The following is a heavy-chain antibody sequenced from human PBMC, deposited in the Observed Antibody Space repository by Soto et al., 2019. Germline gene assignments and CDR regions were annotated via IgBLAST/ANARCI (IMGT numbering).Heavy chain of an antibody. CDR1: GFTFSSYS. Sequence: GGSLRLSCAASGFTFSSYSMNWVRQAPGKGLEWVSYISSSSSTIYYADSVKGRFTISRDNAKNSLYLQMNSLRAEDTAVYYCAVSYCSGGSCYRLIDYWGQGTLVTVSS. CDR2: ISSSSSTI. J-gene: IGHJ4*02. V-gene: IGHV3-48*04. CDR3: AVSYCSGGSCYRLIDY. D-gene: IGHD2-15*01.